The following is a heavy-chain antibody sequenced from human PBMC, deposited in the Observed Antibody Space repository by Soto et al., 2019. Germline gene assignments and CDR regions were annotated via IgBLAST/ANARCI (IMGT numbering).Heavy chain of an antibody. CDR1: GGSISSSSYY. CDR2: IYYSGST. J-gene: IGHJ3*02. D-gene: IGHD6-19*01. V-gene: IGHV4-39*01. Sequence: QLQLQESGPGLVKPSESLSLTCTVSGGSISSSSYYWGWIRQPPGKGLEWIGSIYYSGSTYYNPSLKSRVTISVDTSKNQFSLKLSSVTAAGTAVYYCASGIAVAGTWEGFYIWGQGTMVTVSS. CDR3: ASGIAVAGTWEGFYI.